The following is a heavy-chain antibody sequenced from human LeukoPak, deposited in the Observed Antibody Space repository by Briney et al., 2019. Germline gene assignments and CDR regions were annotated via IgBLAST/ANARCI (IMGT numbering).Heavy chain of an antibody. CDR1: GYTFTSYY. D-gene: IGHD4-17*01. V-gene: IGHV1-46*01. J-gene: IGHJ5*02. Sequence: ASVKVSCKASGYTFTSYYMHWVRQAPGQGLEWMGKINPSDGSTRYAQKFQGRITMTTDTSANTAYMDLSSLRSEDTAVYYCARLSSHYGDYKVDPWGQGTLVTVSS. CDR2: INPSDGST. CDR3: ARLSSHYGDYKVDP.